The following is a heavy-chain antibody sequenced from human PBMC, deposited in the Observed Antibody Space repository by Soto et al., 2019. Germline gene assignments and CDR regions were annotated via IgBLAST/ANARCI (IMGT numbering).Heavy chain of an antibody. CDR2: ISYDGSNK. Sequence: XGSLILSCSASGVTFSSYAMHWVRQAPGKGLEWVAVISYDGSNKYYADSVKGRFTISRDNSKNTLYLQMNSLRAEDTAVYYCASGVVAATQRDYWGQGTLVTVSS. CDR1: GVTFSSYA. V-gene: IGHV3-30-3*01. D-gene: IGHD2-15*01. J-gene: IGHJ4*02. CDR3: ASGVVAATQRDY.